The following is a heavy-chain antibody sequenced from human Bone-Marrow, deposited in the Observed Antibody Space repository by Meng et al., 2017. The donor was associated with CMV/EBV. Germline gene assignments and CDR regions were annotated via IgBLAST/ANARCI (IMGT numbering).Heavy chain of an antibody. V-gene: IGHV4-39*07. J-gene: IGHJ4*02. CDR1: GGSVSSGSYH. D-gene: IGHD3-3*01. Sequence: GSLRLSCTVSGGSVSSGSYHWSWIRQPPGKGLEWIGEINHSGSTNYNPSLKSRVTISVDTSKNQFSLKLSSVTAADTAVYYCARSPFWSGYHYYFDYWGQGTLVTVSS. CDR2: INHSGST. CDR3: ARSPFWSGYHYYFDY.